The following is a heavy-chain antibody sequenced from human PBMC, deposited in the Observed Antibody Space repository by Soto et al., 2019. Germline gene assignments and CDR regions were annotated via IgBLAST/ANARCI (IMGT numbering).Heavy chain of an antibody. Sequence: QVQLVQSEAEVKPPEASVKVSCRASGFSFSDYYIQWLRQAPGQGLEWMGWFNPDSGATNYAQSFQGRITMTRDTSTSTAYMQTMSVRSDDTAIYSCGTRTHGLGYYGHYWFLDVWGRGTQVTVSS. V-gene: IGHV1-2*02. CDR1: GFSFSDYY. D-gene: IGHD1-26*01. CDR2: FNPDSGAT. CDR3: GTRTHGLGYYGHYWFLDV. J-gene: IGHJ2*01.